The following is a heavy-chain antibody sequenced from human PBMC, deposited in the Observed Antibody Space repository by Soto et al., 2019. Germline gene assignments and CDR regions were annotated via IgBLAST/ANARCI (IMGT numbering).Heavy chain of an antibody. CDR3: TTGYYDFWSGYYPGY. CDR1: GFTFSNAW. J-gene: IGHJ4*02. CDR2: IKSKTDGGTT. D-gene: IGHD3-3*01. Sequence: GGSLRLSCAASGFTFSNAWMNWVRQAPGKGLEWVGRIKSKTDGGTTDYAAPVKGRFTISRDDSKNTLYLQMNSLKTEDTAVYYCTTGYYDFWSGYYPGYWGQGTLVTVSS. V-gene: IGHV3-15*07.